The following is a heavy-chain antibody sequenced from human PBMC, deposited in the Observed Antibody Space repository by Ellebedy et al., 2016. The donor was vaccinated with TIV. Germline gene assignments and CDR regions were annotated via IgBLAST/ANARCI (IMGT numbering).Heavy chain of an antibody. J-gene: IGHJ4*02. V-gene: IGHV3-23*01. CDR2: ISGNGGRT. CDR3: ARNTPMAEYFDY. Sequence: GESLKISCAASGFTFSSYAMSWVRQAPGKGLEWVSSISGNGGRTDYADSVKGRFTISRDNSNNTLYLQINSLRAEDTAVYYCARNTPMAEYFDYWGQGTLGTVSS. CDR1: GFTFSSYA. D-gene: IGHD5-18*01.